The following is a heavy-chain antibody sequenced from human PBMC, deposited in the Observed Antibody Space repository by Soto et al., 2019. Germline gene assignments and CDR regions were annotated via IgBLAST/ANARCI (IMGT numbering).Heavy chain of an antibody. V-gene: IGHV1-58*01. Sequence: GASVKVSCKASGFTFTSSAVQWVRQARGQRLEWIGWIVVGSGNTNYAQKFQERVTITRDMSTSTAYMGLSSLRSEDTAVYYCAARHSDSSGYYEYAFDIWGKGTLVTVSS. CDR3: AARHSDSSGYYEYAFDI. J-gene: IGHJ3*02. CDR2: IVVGSGNT. CDR1: GFTFTSSA. D-gene: IGHD3-22*01.